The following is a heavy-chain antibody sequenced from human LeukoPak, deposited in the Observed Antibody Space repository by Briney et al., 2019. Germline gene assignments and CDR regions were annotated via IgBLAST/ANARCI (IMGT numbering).Heavy chain of an antibody. D-gene: IGHD3-3*01. CDR2: IYPGDSDT. CDR3: ARSLYYDFWSALLGAFDI. Sequence: GESLKTSCKGSGYSFTSYWIGWVRQMPGKGLEWMGIIYPGDSDTRYSPSFQGQVTISADKSISTAYLQWSSLKASDTAMYYCARSLYYDFWSALLGAFDIWGQGTMVTVSS. V-gene: IGHV5-51*01. CDR1: GYSFTSYW. J-gene: IGHJ3*02.